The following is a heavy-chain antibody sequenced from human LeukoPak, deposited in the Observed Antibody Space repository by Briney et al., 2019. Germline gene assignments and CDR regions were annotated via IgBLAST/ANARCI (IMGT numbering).Heavy chain of an antibody. Sequence: GGSLRLSCAASGFTFSSYGMHWVRQAPGKGLEWVAVISSAGTTKYYADSVKGRFTISRDNSKNTLYLQMNSLRAEDTAVYYCAKDQSSSSFGEVDYWGQGTLVTVSS. D-gene: IGHD6-6*01. CDR2: ISSAGTTK. J-gene: IGHJ4*02. CDR3: AKDQSSSSFGEVDY. CDR1: GFTFSSYG. V-gene: IGHV3-30*18.